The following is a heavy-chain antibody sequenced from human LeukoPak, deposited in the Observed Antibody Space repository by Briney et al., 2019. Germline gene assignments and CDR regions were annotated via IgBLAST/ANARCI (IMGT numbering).Heavy chain of an antibody. CDR1: GGSISSGSYY. J-gene: IGHJ4*02. CDR3: ARSYSSAIPQD. CDR2: IYYSGST. D-gene: IGHD6-25*01. Sequence: PSETLSLTCTVSGGSISSGSYYWSWIRQPPGKGLEWIGYIYYSGSTNYNPSLKSRVTISVDTSKNQFSLKLSSVTAADTAVYYCARSYSSAIPQDWGQGTLVTVSS. V-gene: IGHV4-61*01.